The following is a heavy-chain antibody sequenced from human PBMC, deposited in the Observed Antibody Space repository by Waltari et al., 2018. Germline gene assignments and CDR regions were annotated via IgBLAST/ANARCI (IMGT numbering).Heavy chain of an antibody. D-gene: IGHD3-10*01. J-gene: IGHJ6*02. V-gene: IGHV3-74*01. CDR2: ISNEATST. Sequence: EEQLLESGGGLVQPGDSLRISCAASGFRFSNYWMNWVRQAPGKGLVCVARISNEATSTRYADSVKGRFTISRDNAKNTVYLQMKRLRAEDTAVYYCARLAPRTYRSPVPGRHYYYGMDVWGQGTTVTVSS. CDR1: GFRFSNYW. CDR3: ARLAPRTYRSPVPGRHYYYGMDV.